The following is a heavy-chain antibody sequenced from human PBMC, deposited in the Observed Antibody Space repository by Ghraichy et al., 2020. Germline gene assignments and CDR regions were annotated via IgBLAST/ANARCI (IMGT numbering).Heavy chain of an antibody. D-gene: IGHD2-2*01. CDR1: GFTFSSYA. J-gene: IGHJ3*02. CDR2: INSNGGST. V-gene: IGHV3-64*01. CDR3: ARDPYCSSTSCERGGAFDI. Sequence: GGSLRLSCAASGFTFSSYAMHWVRQAPGKGLEYVSAINSNGGSTYYANSVKGRFTISRDNSKNTLYLQMGSLRAEDMAVYYCARDPYCSSTSCERGGAFDIWGQGTMVTVSS.